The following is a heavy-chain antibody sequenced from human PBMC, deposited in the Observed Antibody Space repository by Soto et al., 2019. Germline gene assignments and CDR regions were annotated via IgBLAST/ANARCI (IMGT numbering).Heavy chain of an antibody. CDR1: GDTFTFYS. CDR3: ASSYGSGYRAFDY. V-gene: IGHV1-69*02. J-gene: IGHJ4*02. Sequence: QVQLVQSGAEVKKPGSSVRVSCKASGDTFTFYSIHWVRQAPGLGLEWMGRINPILSMSNYAQRFQGRVTMTADKSTSTAYSELSSLRSDDTAMYYCASSYGSGYRAFDYWGQGALVTVSS. D-gene: IGHD3-10*01. CDR2: INPILSMS.